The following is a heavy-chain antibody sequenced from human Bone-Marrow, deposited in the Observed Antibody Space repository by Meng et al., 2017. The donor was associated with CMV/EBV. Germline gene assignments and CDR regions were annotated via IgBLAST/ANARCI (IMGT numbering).Heavy chain of an antibody. CDR3: ARGEYSSSSIMGWFDP. CDR2: ISSSSSYI. D-gene: IGHD6-6*01. J-gene: IGHJ5*02. Sequence: GESLKISCAASGFTFSSYSMNWVRQAPGKGLEWVSSISSSSSYIYYADSVKGRFTISRDNAKNSLYLQMNSLRAEDTAVYYCARGEYSSSSIMGWFDPWGQGTLVTVSS. V-gene: IGHV3-21*01. CDR1: GFTFSSYS.